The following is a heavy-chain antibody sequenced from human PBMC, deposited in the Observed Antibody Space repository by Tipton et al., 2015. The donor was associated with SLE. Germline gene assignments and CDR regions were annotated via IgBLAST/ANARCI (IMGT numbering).Heavy chain of an antibody. V-gene: IGHV3-23*01. D-gene: IGHD6-13*01. CDR1: GFTFSNYD. CDR3: ARSAILATEGY. Sequence: SLRLSCAASGFTFSNYDMTWVRQAPGKGLEWVSNIRNWGGGSSYADSVKGRFTISRDNSKNILYLQLNNLRGDDTAIYYYARSAILATEGYWGQGTLVTVSS. CDR2: IRNWGGGS. J-gene: IGHJ4*01.